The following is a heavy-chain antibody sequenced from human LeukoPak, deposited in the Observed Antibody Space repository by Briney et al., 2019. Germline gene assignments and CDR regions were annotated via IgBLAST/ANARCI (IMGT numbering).Heavy chain of an antibody. CDR2: FDPEDGET. J-gene: IGHJ4*02. Sequence: ASVKVSCKVSGYTLTELSMHWVRQAPGKGLEWMGGFDPEDGETIYAQKFQGRVTMTEDTSTDTAYMELSSLRSEDTAVYYCATNVNLGILTGYYLLGGFDYWGQGTLVTVSS. CDR1: GYTLTELS. D-gene: IGHD3-9*01. CDR3: ATNVNLGILTGYYLLGGFDY. V-gene: IGHV1-24*01.